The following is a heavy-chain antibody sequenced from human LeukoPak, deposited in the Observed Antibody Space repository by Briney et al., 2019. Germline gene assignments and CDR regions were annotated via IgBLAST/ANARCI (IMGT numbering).Heavy chain of an antibody. CDR1: GFTVSSNY. D-gene: IGHD2-15*01. V-gene: IGHV3-53*01. J-gene: IGHJ3*02. CDR2: IYGGGST. CDR3: ARAALQEAFDI. Sequence: GVFLRLSCAASGFTVSSNYMIWVRQAPGKGLEWVSVIYGGGSTYYADSVKGRFTISRDTSKNTLYLHMNSLRAEDTAVYYCARAALQEAFDIWGQGTMVTVSS.